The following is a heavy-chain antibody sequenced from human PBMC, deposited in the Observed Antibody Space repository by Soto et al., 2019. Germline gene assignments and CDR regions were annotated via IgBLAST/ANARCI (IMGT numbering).Heavy chain of an antibody. CDR3: ARSSPRVVSPWDR. CDR2: IYYSVNT. J-gene: IGHJ5*02. D-gene: IGHD3-3*01. Sequence: SETLSLTCSVSCGSISSGYYYCSWIRQPPGKGLELIGNIYYSVNTYYNPSLKSRLTISIDTYKNQFSLKLGSVTEADTAVYYCARSSPRVVSPWDRWGQGTPVTVSS. V-gene: IGHV4-30-4*02. CDR1: CGSISSGYYY.